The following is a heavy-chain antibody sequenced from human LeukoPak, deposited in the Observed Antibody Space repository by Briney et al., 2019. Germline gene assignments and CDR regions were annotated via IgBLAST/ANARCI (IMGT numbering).Heavy chain of an antibody. V-gene: IGHV1-18*01. CDR3: ARAARENYYCYYFVDV. CDR1: GYTFTSYG. D-gene: IGHD6-6*01. CDR2: ISAYNGKT. J-gene: IGHJ6*03. Sequence: ASVTVSCKASGYTFTSYGISWVRQAPGQGLEWMGWISAYNGKTNYAQNLQGRVTITTDKSTSTAYMELRSLRSDDTAVYYCARAARENYYCYYFVDVWGKGGTVTVCS.